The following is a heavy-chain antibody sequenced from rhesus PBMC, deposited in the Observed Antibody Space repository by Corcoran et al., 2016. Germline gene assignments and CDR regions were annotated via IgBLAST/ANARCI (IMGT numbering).Heavy chain of an antibody. CDR1: GGSISGYYY. D-gene: IGHD2-15*01. J-gene: IGHJ4*01. V-gene: IGHV4-73*01. Sequence: QVQLQQWGEGLVKPSETLSLTCAVYGGSISGYYYWSWIRQPPGKGLEWVGYINGKNTSNHHNPAHKNRVTISKDTSKNQFSLKLSSVTAADTAVDYCARGDYCSGTYCERSARYWGQGVLVTVSS. CDR3: ARGDYCSGTYCERSARY. CDR2: INGKNTSN.